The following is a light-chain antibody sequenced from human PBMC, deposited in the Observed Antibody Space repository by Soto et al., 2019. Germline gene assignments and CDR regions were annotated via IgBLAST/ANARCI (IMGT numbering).Light chain of an antibody. J-gene: IGKJ1*01. CDR1: QDISGH. CDR3: QKYNGTPRT. CDR2: EAS. Sequence: GDRVTITCRASQDISGHLAWYQQKPGKVPKLLIYEASTLQSRVTSRFSASGSGTDFTLTISSLQPEDVATYYCQKYNGTPRTFGQGTKVELK. V-gene: IGKV1-27*01.